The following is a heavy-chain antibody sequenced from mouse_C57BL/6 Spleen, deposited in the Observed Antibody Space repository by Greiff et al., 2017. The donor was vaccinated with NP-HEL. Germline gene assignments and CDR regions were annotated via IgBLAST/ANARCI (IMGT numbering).Heavy chain of an antibody. D-gene: IGHD2-4*01. CDR1: GYAFSSYW. V-gene: IGHV1-80*01. CDR3: ARYDYPYYFDY. CDR2: IYPGDGDT. Sequence: VKLQESGAELVKPGASVKISCKASGYAFSSYWMNWVKQRPGKGLEWIGQIYPGDGDTNYNGKFKGKATLTADKSSSTAYMQLSSLTSEDSAVYFCARYDYPYYFDYWGQGTTLTVSS. J-gene: IGHJ2*01.